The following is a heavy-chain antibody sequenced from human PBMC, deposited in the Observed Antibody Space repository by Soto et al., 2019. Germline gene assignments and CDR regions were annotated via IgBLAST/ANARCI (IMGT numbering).Heavy chain of an antibody. Sequence: QVQLVESGGGLVKPGGSLRLSCAASGFTFSDYYMSWIRQAPGKGLEWVSYISSSGSTIYHAESVKGGFSISRDNAKNALYLQMHSLRAKDTAVYFCAISRSSPGSWGYWGQGTLVTFSS. D-gene: IGHD6-6*01. CDR3: AISRSSPGSWGY. V-gene: IGHV3-11*01. CDR2: ISSSGSTI. CDR1: GFTFSDYY. J-gene: IGHJ4*02.